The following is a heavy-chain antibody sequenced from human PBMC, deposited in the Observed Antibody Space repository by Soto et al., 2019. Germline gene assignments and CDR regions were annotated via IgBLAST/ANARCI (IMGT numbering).Heavy chain of an antibody. Sequence: GESLKISCAASGFTFSSYAMSWVRQAPGKGLEWVSAISGSGGSTYYADSVKGRFTISRDNSKNTLYLQMNSLRAEDTAVYYCAKDRAYSSSWYEGDSFDYWGQGTLVTVSS. D-gene: IGHD6-13*01. CDR1: GFTFSSYA. CDR3: AKDRAYSSSWYEGDSFDY. J-gene: IGHJ4*02. CDR2: ISGSGGST. V-gene: IGHV3-23*01.